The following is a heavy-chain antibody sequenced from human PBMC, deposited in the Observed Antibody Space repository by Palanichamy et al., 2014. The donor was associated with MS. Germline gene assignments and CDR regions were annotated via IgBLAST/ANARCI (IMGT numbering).Heavy chain of an antibody. CDR2: IHYSGST. D-gene: IGHD2-21*02. J-gene: IGHJ4*02. CDR1: DGSISSYY. V-gene: IGHV4-59*01. Sequence: HVQLQESGPGLVKPSETLSLTCTVSDGSISSYYWSWIRQPPGKGLEWIGFIHYSGSTNYNPSLKSRVTISLDTSKNQFSLKLGSVTAADTAVYYCAGGGGRVTFDYWGQGALVTVSS. CDR3: AGGGGRVTFDY.